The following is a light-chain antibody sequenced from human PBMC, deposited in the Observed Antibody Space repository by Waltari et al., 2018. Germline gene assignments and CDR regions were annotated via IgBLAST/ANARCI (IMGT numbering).Light chain of an antibody. CDR1: QSLSNW. V-gene: IGKV1-5*03. CDR2: KAS. J-gene: IGKJ1*01. CDR3: QQYRNLWT. Sequence: RFTITCRASQSLSNWLAWYQQKPGKAPKVLIYKASTLESGVPSRFSGSGSGTEFTLTISSLQPDDFATYYCQQYRNLWTFGQGTKVEIK.